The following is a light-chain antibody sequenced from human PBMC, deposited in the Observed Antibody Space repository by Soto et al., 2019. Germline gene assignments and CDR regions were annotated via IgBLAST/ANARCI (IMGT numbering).Light chain of an antibody. Sequence: QSALTQPASVSGPPGQSITISCTGTSTDVGAYNYVSWYQHHPGKAPRLVIYDVTNRPSGISDRFSGSKSGNTASLTISGLVAEDEADYYFTSYTSTSTYVFGTGTKVTVL. CDR2: DVT. V-gene: IGLV2-14*01. CDR1: STDVGAYNY. J-gene: IGLJ1*01. CDR3: TSYTSTSTYV.